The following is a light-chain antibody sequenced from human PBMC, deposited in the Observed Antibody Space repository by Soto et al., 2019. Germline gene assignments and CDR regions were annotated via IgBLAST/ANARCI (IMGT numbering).Light chain of an antibody. CDR1: KGISTY. CDR3: QKYNSAPRT. CDR2: AAS. V-gene: IGKV1-27*01. Sequence: DIQMTQSPSSLSASVGDRVTITCRASKGISTYLAWYQQKPGKVPKLLIYAASTLQSGVPSRFSGSGSGTDFTLTISSLQPEDVATYYWQKYNSAPRTFGQGTKVEIK. J-gene: IGKJ1*01.